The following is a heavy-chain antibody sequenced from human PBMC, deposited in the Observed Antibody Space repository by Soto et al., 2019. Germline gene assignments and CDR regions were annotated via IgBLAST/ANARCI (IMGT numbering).Heavy chain of an antibody. Sequence: GGSLRLSCAASGFTFSSYTINWVRQAPGKWLVWVSSISSRSSYIYYADSVRGRFTISRDNAKNSLFLQMNNLRAEDTAVYYCARDQGQQLLQGFDYWGQGXLVTVYS. CDR1: GFTFSSYT. J-gene: IGHJ4*02. CDR2: ISSRSSYI. D-gene: IGHD6-13*01. V-gene: IGHV3-21*01. CDR3: ARDQGQQLLQGFDY.